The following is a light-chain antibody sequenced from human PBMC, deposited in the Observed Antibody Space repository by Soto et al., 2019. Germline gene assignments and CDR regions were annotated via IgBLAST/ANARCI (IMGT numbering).Light chain of an antibody. J-gene: IGLJ1*01. CDR2: GNT. Sequence: QTVVTQPPSVSGAPGQRVTISCTGTSSNIGSGYDVHWYHHLPGTAPKLLIYGNTIRPSGVPDRFSGSKSGTSASLAITGLQAEDEADYYCQSYDRSLRGYVFGTGTKVTVL. CDR3: QSYDRSLRGYV. V-gene: IGLV1-40*01. CDR1: SSNIGSGYD.